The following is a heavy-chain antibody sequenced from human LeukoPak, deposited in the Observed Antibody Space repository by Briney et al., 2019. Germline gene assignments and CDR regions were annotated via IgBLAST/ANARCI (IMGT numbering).Heavy chain of an antibody. Sequence: PSETLSLTCAVYGGSLNHYYWSWIRQSPGKGLEWVGDMNDSGDINYNQSLKSRVTLSVDTSKNQFSLKLSSVTAADTAVYYCATDNSYGSGSYYTWGQGTLVTVSS. V-gene: IGHV4-34*01. CDR1: GGSLNHYY. D-gene: IGHD3-10*01. CDR2: MNDSGDI. CDR3: ATDNSYGSGSYYT. J-gene: IGHJ4*02.